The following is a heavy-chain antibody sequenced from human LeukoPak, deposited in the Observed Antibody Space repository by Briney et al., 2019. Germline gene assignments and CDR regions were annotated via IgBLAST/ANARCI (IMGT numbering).Heavy chain of an antibody. V-gene: IGHV3-30*18. CDR2: ISYDGSNK. D-gene: IGHD5-24*01. CDR1: GFTFSSSG. J-gene: IGHJ5*02. Sequence: GRSLRLSCAASGFTFSSSGMHWVRQAPGKGLEWVAVISYDGSNKYYADSVKGRFTISRDNSKNTLYLQMNSLRAEDTAVYYCAKARDGYAPGPNWFDPWGQGTLVTVSS. CDR3: AKARDGYAPGPNWFDP.